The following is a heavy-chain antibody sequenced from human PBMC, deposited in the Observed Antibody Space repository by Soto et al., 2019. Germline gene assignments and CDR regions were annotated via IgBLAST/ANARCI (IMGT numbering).Heavy chain of an antibody. J-gene: IGHJ5*02. CDR1: GFTFSSSW. CDR3: AKNGGYQLLFFWFDP. Sequence: GGSLRLSCAASGFTFSSSWMNWVRQAPGKGLEWVADIKEDGSEKYYVDSLKGRFTISRDNAKNSLYLQMNSLRAEDTAVYYCAKNGGYQLLFFWFDPWGQGTLVTVSS. CDR2: IKEDGSEK. V-gene: IGHV3-7*03. D-gene: IGHD2-2*01.